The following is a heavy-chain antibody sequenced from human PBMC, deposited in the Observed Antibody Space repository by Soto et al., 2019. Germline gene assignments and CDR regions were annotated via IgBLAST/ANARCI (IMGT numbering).Heavy chain of an antibody. CDR2: IWYDGSNK. CDR1: GFTFSSYG. CDR3: ARDFSSSSQSFDY. Sequence: QVQLVESGGGVVQPGRSLRLSCAASGFTFSSYGMHWVRQAPGKGLEWVAVIWYDGSNKYYADSVKGRFTISRDNSKNTLYLQMNSLRAEDTAVYYWARDFSSSSQSFDYWGQGTLVTVSS. V-gene: IGHV3-33*01. J-gene: IGHJ4*02. D-gene: IGHD6-6*01.